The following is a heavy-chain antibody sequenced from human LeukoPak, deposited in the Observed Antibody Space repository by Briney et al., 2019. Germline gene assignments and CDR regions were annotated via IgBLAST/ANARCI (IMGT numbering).Heavy chain of an antibody. J-gene: IGHJ6*03. Sequence: GGSLRLSCAASRFTFSSYAMNWVRQAPGKGLEWVSGISGSGATTYYADSVKGRFTISRDNSKNTLYLQMNSLRAEDTAVYYCAKTIGQLNYYYYYMDVWGKGTTVTVSS. D-gene: IGHD6-13*01. CDR3: AKTIGQLNYYYYYMDV. CDR2: ISGSGATT. CDR1: RFTFSSYA. V-gene: IGHV3-23*01.